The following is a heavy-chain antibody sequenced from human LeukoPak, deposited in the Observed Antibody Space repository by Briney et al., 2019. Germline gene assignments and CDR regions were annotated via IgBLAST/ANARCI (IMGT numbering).Heavy chain of an antibody. V-gene: IGHV4-31*03. CDR3: ARELSVVPNYGMDV. CDR2: IYYSGST. Sequence: PSETLSLTCTVSGGSISSGGYYWSWIRQHPGKGLEWIGYIYYSGSTYYNPSLKSRVTISVDTSKNRFSLKLSSVTAADTAVYYCARELSVVPNYGMDVWGQGTTVTVSS. D-gene: IGHD2-15*01. CDR1: GGSISSGGYY. J-gene: IGHJ6*02.